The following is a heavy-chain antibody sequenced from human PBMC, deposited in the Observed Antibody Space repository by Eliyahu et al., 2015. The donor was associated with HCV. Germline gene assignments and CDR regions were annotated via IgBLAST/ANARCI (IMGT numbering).Heavy chain of an antibody. V-gene: IGHV3-72*01. D-gene: IGHD2-15*01. CDR2: VRNKDHNYTT. J-gene: IGHJ4*02. CDR3: ARGSCSGGSCLIDY. CDR1: XXTFSDHY. Sequence: EVHLVESGGGLVQPGGSLRLSCAASXXTFSDHYMDWVRQAPGKGLEWVGRVRNKDHNYTTEYAASVKDRFIISRDDSKNSLYLQMNGLKTEDTAVYYCARGSCSGGSCLIDYWGQGTLVTVSS.